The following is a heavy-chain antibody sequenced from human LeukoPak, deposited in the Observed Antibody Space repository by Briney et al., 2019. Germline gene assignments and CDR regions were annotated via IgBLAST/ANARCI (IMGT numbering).Heavy chain of an antibody. Sequence: PSETLSLTCAVYGGSFSGYYWSWIRQPPGKGLEWIGEINHSGSTNYNPSLKSRVTISVDTSKNQFSLKLSSVTAADTAFYYCARVLTAAGLDFWGQGILVTVSS. V-gene: IGHV4-34*01. J-gene: IGHJ4*02. CDR3: ARVLTAAGLDF. CDR1: GGSFSGYY. CDR2: INHSGST. D-gene: IGHD6-25*01.